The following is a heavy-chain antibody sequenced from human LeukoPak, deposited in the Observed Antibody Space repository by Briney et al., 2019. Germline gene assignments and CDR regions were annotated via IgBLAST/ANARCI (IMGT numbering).Heavy chain of an antibody. D-gene: IGHD2-21*02. Sequence: GGSLRLSCAASGFTITTNYMNWVRQAPGKGLEWVSAISGSGGSTYYADSVKGRFTISRDNSKNTLYLQMNSLRAEDTAVYYCAHERGDYVSHFDYWGQGTLVTVSS. CDR3: AHERGDYVSHFDY. CDR1: GFTITTNY. CDR2: ISGSGGST. V-gene: IGHV3-23*01. J-gene: IGHJ4*02.